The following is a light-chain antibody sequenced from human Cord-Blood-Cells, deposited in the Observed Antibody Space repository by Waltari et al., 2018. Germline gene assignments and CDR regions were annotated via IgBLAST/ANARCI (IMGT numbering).Light chain of an antibody. J-gene: IGKJ4*01. Sequence: IVLTQSPGTLSFSPGERATLACRASQSVSSSYLAWYQQKPGQAPRLLIDGASSRATGIPERFSGSGSGTDFTLTISRLEPEDFAVYYCQQYGSSPTFGGGTKVEIK. CDR3: QQYGSSPT. CDR1: QSVSSSY. CDR2: GAS. V-gene: IGKV3-20*01.